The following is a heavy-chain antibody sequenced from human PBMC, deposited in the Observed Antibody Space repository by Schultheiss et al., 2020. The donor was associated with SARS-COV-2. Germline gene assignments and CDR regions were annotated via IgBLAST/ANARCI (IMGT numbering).Heavy chain of an antibody. J-gene: IGHJ4*02. V-gene: IGHV3-23*01. CDR1: GFTFSSYA. Sequence: GGSLRLSCAASGFTFSSYAMSWVRQAPGKGLEWVSAISGSGGSTYDAPSVKGRFTISRDNSKNTLYLQMNSLRAEDTAEYYCAKDSRKTVTTHWGQGTLVTVSS. CDR3: AKDSRKTVTTH. CDR2: ISGSGGST. D-gene: IGHD4-17*01.